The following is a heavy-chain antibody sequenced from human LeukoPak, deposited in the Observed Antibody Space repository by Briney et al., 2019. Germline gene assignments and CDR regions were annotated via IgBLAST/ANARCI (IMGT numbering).Heavy chain of an antibody. D-gene: IGHD2-2*01. J-gene: IGHJ2*01. CDR2: IHPGDSHT. CDR3: ARQPGMTAKSWYFDL. Sequence: GESLKISCEGSGYTFTKYWIGWVRQMPGKGLEWMGIIHPGDSHTWYSPSFQGRVTISADKSISMAYLQWSSLKASDTAMYFCARQPGMTAKSWYFDLWGRGTLVTVSS. V-gene: IGHV5-51*01. CDR1: GYTFTKYW.